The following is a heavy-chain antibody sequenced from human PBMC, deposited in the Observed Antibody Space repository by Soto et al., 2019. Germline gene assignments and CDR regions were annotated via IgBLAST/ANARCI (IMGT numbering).Heavy chain of an antibody. CDR1: GFTFSSYG. CDR2: ISYDGSNK. J-gene: IGHJ3*02. CDR3: ASIPITIFGVVSRRDAFDI. D-gene: IGHD3-3*01. V-gene: IGHV3-30*03. Sequence: QVQLVESGGGVVQPGRSLRLSCAASGFTFSSYGMHWVRQAPGKGLEWVAVISYDGSNKYYADSVKGRFTISRDNSKNTLYLQMNSLRAEDTAVYYCASIPITIFGVVSRRDAFDIWGQGTMVTVSS.